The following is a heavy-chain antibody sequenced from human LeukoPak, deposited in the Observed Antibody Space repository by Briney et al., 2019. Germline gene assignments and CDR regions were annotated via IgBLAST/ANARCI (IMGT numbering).Heavy chain of an antibody. D-gene: IGHD3-9*01. CDR2: IDYDSSHI. J-gene: IGHJ4*02. CDR3: ARDPLRYLRVGHYDY. Sequence: GGSLRLSCAASGFTFSNSAMNWVRQAPGKGLEWVSSIDYDSSHIYYAASVRGRFTISRDNAGNSVYLQMNSLRVEDTAVYYCARDPLRYLRVGHYDYWGQGTLVAVSS. CDR1: GFTFSNSA. V-gene: IGHV3-21*01.